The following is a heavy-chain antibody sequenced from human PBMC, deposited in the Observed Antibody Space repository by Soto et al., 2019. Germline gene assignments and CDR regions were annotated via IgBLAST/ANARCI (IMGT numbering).Heavy chain of an antibody. V-gene: IGHV4-28*01. Sequence: QVQLQESGPGLVQPSDTLSLTCAVSGYSIISNNWWAWIRQPPGKGLEWIAYMYHTGSSSYNPSLKSRVSMSLDTSRNPFSLTLGSVTAEDTAVYFCARKKDSSGYWDWGQGSLVTVAS. CDR1: GYSIISNNW. J-gene: IGHJ4*02. D-gene: IGHD3-22*01. CDR3: ARKKDSSGYWD. CDR2: MYHTGSS.